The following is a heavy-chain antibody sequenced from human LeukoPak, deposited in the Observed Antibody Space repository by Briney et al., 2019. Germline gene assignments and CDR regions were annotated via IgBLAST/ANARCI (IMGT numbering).Heavy chain of an antibody. CDR3: ARSRGSSSLGYYYGMDV. V-gene: IGHV3-30-3*01. CDR1: GFTFGSYA. CDR2: ISHDGSNK. J-gene: IGHJ6*02. Sequence: GGSLRLSCAASGFTFGSYAMHWVRQAPGKGLEWVAIISHDGSNKYYADSVKGRFTISRDNSKNTLYLQMNSLRAEDTAVYYCARSRGSSSLGYYYGMDVWGQGTTVTVSS. D-gene: IGHD6-6*01.